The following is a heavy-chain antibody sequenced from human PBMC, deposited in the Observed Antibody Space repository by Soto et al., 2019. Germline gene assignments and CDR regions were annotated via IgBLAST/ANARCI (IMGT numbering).Heavy chain of an antibody. Sequence: QVQLQESGPGLVKPSGTLSLTCAVSGGSISSSNWWSWVRQPPGKGLEWIGEIYHSGSTNYNPSLKSRVTISVDKSKNQFSLKLSSVTAADTAVYYCARVRLQLERQSPLALVLPDYWGQGTLVTVSS. D-gene: IGHD1-1*01. CDR2: IYHSGST. CDR1: GGSISSSNW. J-gene: IGHJ4*02. CDR3: ARVRLQLERQSPLALVLPDY. V-gene: IGHV4-4*02.